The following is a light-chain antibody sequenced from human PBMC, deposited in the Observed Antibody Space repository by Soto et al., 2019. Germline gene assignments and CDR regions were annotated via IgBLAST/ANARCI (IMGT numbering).Light chain of an antibody. Sequence: QSALTQPPSASGSPGQSVTISCTGASSDVGGYSYVSWYQQHPGKAPKLMIYEVNKRPSGVPDRFSGSKSGNTASLTVSGLQAEDEADYYCSSYTGSNNVVFGGGTQLTVL. CDR3: SSYTGSNNVV. J-gene: IGLJ2*01. V-gene: IGLV2-8*01. CDR2: EVN. CDR1: SSDVGGYSY.